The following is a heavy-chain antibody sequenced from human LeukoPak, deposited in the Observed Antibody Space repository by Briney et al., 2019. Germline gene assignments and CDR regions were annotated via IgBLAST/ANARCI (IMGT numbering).Heavy chain of an antibody. D-gene: IGHD5-18*01. CDR2: IYYSGST. Sequence: SETLSLTCTVSGGSTSNYHWSWIRQPPGKGLEWIGYIYYSGSTNYNPSLKSRVTISVDTSKNQLSLKLSSVTAADTALYYCARVRAPEGYSYGSFDYWGQGTLVTVSS. CDR1: GGSTSNYH. J-gene: IGHJ4*02. CDR3: ARVRAPEGYSYGSFDY. V-gene: IGHV4-59*01.